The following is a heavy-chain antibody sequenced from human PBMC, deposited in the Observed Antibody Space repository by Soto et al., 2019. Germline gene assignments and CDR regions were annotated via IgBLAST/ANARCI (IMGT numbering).Heavy chain of an antibody. Sequence: ASVKVSCKASGGTFSSYAISWVRQAPGQGLEWMGGIIPIFGTANYAQKFQGRVTITADESTSTAYMELSSLRSEDTAVYYCARDIVATITNSGGSYYYYGMDVWGQGTTVTVSS. V-gene: IGHV1-69*13. D-gene: IGHD5-12*01. J-gene: IGHJ6*02. CDR1: GGTFSSYA. CDR2: IIPIFGTA. CDR3: ARDIVATITNSGGSYYYYGMDV.